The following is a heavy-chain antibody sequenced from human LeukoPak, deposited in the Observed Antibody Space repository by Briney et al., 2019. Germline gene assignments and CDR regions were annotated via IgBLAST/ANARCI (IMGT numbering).Heavy chain of an antibody. J-gene: IGHJ4*02. CDR2: ISAAGDT. CDR3: VALGDRIY. CDR1: GFTFSSYD. D-gene: IGHD2-21*02. Sequence: GGSLRLSCAASGFTFSSYDMHWVRQATGKGLEWVSAISAAGDTYYLDSVKGRFTISRENAKNSLYLQMNSRRAGDTAVYYCVALGDRIYWGQGTLVTVSS. V-gene: IGHV3-13*01.